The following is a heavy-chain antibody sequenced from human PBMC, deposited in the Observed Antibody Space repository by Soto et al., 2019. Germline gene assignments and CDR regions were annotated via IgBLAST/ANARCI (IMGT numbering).Heavy chain of an antibody. CDR1: GFIFSDYG. Sequence: QVQLVESGGGVVQPGRSLRLSCGASGFIFSDYGMHWVRQAPGKGLEWVALMSYDGSKEYYADSVKGGFTISRDNSKNTLYLHMTSLSAEDSAVYYCAKDGRIAAFDYWGRGTLVIFSS. CDR3: AKDGRIAAFDY. J-gene: IGHJ4*02. D-gene: IGHD6-6*01. V-gene: IGHV3-30*18. CDR2: MSYDGSKE.